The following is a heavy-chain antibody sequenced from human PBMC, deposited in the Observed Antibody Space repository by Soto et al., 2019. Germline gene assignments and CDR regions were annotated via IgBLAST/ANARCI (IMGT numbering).Heavy chain of an antibody. CDR2: INAGNGNT. J-gene: IGHJ4*02. CDR1: GYTFTSYS. CDR3: ARDRGYYGDY. D-gene: IGHD3-10*01. V-gene: IGHV1-3*01. Sequence: ASVKVSCKASGYTFTSYSMHWVRQAPGQRLEWMGWINAGNGNTEYSQKFQGRVTMTRDTSASTVYMELSSLRSEDTAVYYCARDRGYYGDYWGQGTLVTAPQ.